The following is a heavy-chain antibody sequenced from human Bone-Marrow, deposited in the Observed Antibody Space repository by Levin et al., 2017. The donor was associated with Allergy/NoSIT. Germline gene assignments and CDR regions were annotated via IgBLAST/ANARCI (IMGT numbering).Heavy chain of an antibody. CDR2: IYHSGSS. CDR1: GGSISTNDW. J-gene: IGHJ4*02. V-gene: IGHV4-4*02. Sequence: PSETLSLTCAVSGGSISTNDWWSWVRQPPGKGLEWIGEIYHSGSSNYKPSLKSRVTISVDKSKNQFSLKLTSVTAADTAVYYCARDGGSHPYDWGQGTLVTVSS. D-gene: IGHD3-16*01. CDR3: ARDGGSHPYD.